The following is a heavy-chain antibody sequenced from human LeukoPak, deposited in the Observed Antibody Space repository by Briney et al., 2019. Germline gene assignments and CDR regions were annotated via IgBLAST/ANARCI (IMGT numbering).Heavy chain of an antibody. D-gene: IGHD3-3*02. CDR1: GFTFSSYS. CDR3: ARDKSHFYGMDV. V-gene: IGHV3-21*01. CDR2: ISSSSSYI. Sequence: GGSLRLSCAASGFTFSSYSMNWVRQAPGKGLEWVSSISSSSSYIYYADSVKGRFTISRDNAKNSLYLQMNSLRAEDTAVYYCARDKSHFYGMDVWGQGTTVTVSS. J-gene: IGHJ6*02.